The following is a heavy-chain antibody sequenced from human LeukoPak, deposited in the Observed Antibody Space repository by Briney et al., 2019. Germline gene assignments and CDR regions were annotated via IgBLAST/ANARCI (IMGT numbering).Heavy chain of an antibody. CDR2: ISSSSSYI. D-gene: IGHD1-1*01. CDR3: ARKMKTGDRVGTFDI. V-gene: IGHV3-21*01. J-gene: IGHJ3*02. CDR1: GFTFSSYS. Sequence: GGSLRLSCAASGFTFSSYSMNWVRQAPGKGLEWVSSISSSSSYIYYADSVKGRFTISRDNAKNSLYLQMNSLTAEDTAVYYCARKMKTGDRVGTFDIWGQGTMVTVSS.